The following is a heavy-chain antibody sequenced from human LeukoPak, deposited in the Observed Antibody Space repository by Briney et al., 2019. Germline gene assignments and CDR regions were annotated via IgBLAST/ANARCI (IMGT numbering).Heavy chain of an antibody. V-gene: IGHV3-13*01. D-gene: IGHD7-27*01. CDR1: GFTFSNYD. J-gene: IGHJ3*01. CDR2: IGTAGDT. CDR3: ARSSGALGNAFDV. Sequence: GGSLRLSCAASGFTFSNYDMHWVRQATGKGLEWVSGIGTAGDTYYPGSVRGRFTISRENAENSLYLQMNSLRAGDTAVYYCARSSGALGNAFDVWGQGTMVTVSS.